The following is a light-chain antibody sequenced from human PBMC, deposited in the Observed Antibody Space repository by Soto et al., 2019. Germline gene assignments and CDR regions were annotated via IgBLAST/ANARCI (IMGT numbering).Light chain of an antibody. J-gene: IGKJ3*01. CDR3: QQRSNWPRFT. V-gene: IGKV3-11*01. CDR1: QSVSSY. CDR2: DAS. Sequence: EIVLTQSPATLSLSPGERATLSCRASQSVSSYLAWYQQKPGQAPRLLIYDASNRATGIPARFSGSGSGTDFTLTISSLEPEDFAVYSWQQRSNWPRFTFGPGTKVDIK.